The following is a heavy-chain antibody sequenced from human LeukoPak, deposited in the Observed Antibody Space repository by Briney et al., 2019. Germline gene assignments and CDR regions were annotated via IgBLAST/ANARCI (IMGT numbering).Heavy chain of an antibody. V-gene: IGHV1-18*01. Sequence: ASVKVSCKASGYTFTSYGISWVRQAPGQGREWMGWISAYNGNTNYAQKLQGRVTMTTDTSTSTAYIELRSLRSDDTAVYYCARRCSGGSCYSAHYYYGMDVWGQGTTVTVSS. CDR1: GYTFTSYG. CDR3: ARRCSGGSCYSAHYYYGMDV. CDR2: ISAYNGNT. D-gene: IGHD2-15*01. J-gene: IGHJ6*02.